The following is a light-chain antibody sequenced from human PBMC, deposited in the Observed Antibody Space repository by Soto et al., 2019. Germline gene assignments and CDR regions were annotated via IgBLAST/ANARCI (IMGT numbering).Light chain of an antibody. J-gene: IGKJ5*01. CDR2: GAS. CDR1: QSVSIN. CDR3: QQYNNWPPIT. Sequence: ETVMTQSPATLSVSPGEGATLSCRASQSVSINLAWYQQKPGQAPRLLIYGASTRATGIPARFSGSGSGTEFTLTIHSLQSEDFAVYYCQQYNNWPPITFGQGTRLEIK. V-gene: IGKV3-15*01.